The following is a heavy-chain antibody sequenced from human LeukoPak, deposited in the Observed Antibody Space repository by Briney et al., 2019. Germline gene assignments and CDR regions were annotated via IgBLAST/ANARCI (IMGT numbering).Heavy chain of an antibody. CDR1: GGSISSSSYY. CDR2: IYYSGST. V-gene: IGHV4-39*01. Sequence: SETLSLTCTVSGGSISSSSYYWGWIRQPPGKGLEWIGSIYYSGSTYYNPSLKSRVTISVDTSKNQFSLKLSSVTAADTAVYCCARPAEVIDAFDIWGQGTMVTVSS. J-gene: IGHJ3*02. CDR3: ARPAEVIDAFDI.